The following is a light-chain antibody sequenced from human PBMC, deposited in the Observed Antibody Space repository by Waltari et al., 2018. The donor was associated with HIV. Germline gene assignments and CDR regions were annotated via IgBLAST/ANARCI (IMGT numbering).Light chain of an antibody. V-gene: IGKV2-28*01. CDR2: LGS. Sequence: DNVMTQSPLSLPVTPGEPASISCRSSQSLLHSNGYNYLDWYLQKPGQSPQLLIYLGSNRASGVPDRFSGSGSGTDFTLKISRVEAEDVGVYYCMQALQTPYTFGLGTKLQIK. CDR1: QSLLHSNGYNY. J-gene: IGKJ2*01. CDR3: MQALQTPYT.